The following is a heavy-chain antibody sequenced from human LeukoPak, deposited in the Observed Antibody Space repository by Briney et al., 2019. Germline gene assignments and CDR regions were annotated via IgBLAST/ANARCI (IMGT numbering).Heavy chain of an antibody. Sequence: ASVKVSCKASGYTVTSYGISWVRQAPGQGLEWMGWISAYNGNTNYAQKLQGRVTMTTDTSTSTAYMELRSLRSDDTAVYYCARELFSSSWYYFDYWGQGTLVTVSS. CDR1: GYTVTSYG. CDR3: ARELFSSSWYYFDY. J-gene: IGHJ4*02. CDR2: ISAYNGNT. V-gene: IGHV1-18*01. D-gene: IGHD6-13*01.